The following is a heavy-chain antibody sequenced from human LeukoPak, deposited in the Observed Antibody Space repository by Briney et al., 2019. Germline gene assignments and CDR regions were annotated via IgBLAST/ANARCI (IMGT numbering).Heavy chain of an antibody. J-gene: IGHJ4*02. CDR1: GFTFSSYG. D-gene: IGHD1-26*01. V-gene: IGHV3-30*02. Sequence: PGGSLRLSCAASGFTFSSYGMHWVRQAPGKGLEWVAFIRYDGSHKYYADYVNGRFTISRDNSKNTLYLQMNSLRAEDTAVYYCAKDRGMGADSATYLDYWGQGTLVTVSS. CDR3: AKDRGMGADSATYLDY. CDR2: IRYDGSHK.